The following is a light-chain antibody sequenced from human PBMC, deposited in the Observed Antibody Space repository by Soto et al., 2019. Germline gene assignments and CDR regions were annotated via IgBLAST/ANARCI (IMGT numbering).Light chain of an antibody. CDR1: SRDVGDYKY. J-gene: IGLJ1*01. CDR3: SSYTSSDTPCV. Sequence: QSALTQPASVSGSPGQSITISCTGSSRDVGDYKYVSWYQQHPDKAPKLLIYVNSNRLSGVSNRFSGSKSGNTASLTISGLQAEYEADYHCSSYTSSDTPCVFVTGTKLTVL. V-gene: IGLV2-14*01. CDR2: VNS.